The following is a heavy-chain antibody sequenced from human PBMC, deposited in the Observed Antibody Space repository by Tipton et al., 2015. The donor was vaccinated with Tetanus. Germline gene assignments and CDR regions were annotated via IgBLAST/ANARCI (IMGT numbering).Heavy chain of an antibody. V-gene: IGHV3-7*01. CDR3: ANKGGGDSDY. Sequence: SLRLSCAASGFTFSTSWMTWVRQAPGKGLEWVANINQDESETYYVDSVKGRFTISRDNAKNSLYLQMNSLRAEDTAVCYCANKGGGDSDYWGQGALVTVSS. CDR2: INQDESET. CDR1: GFTFSTSW. J-gene: IGHJ4*02. D-gene: IGHD2-21*01.